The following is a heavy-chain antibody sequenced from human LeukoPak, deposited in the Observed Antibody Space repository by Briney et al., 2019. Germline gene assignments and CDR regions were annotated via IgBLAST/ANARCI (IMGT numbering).Heavy chain of an antibody. V-gene: IGHV4-34*01. CDR3: ARRLVDSGASQVSDD. CDR2: INDSGSV. D-gene: IGHD2-15*01. CDR1: GGSFSGYY. J-gene: IGHJ4*02. Sequence: PSETLSLTCAVHGGSFSGYYWSWIRQPPGKGLEWIGEINDSGSVNCNPSLKNRVTLSVDTSKNQFSLRLSSVAAADTAVYYFARRLVDSGASQVSDDWGQGTLVTVSS.